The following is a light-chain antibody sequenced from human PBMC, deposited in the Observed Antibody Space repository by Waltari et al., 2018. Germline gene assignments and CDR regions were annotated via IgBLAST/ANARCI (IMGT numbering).Light chain of an antibody. J-gene: IGKJ1*01. V-gene: IGKV3-20*01. CDR2: GAS. CDR1: QSVART. Sequence: LSCRASQSVARTLAWDQQTPGDAPRLLSYGASSRATGGPDMFSGRGSGGDFSLTVSGLEPGDFAVYYCRHYGRLPGTFGQGTKVEMK. CDR3: RHYGRLPGT.